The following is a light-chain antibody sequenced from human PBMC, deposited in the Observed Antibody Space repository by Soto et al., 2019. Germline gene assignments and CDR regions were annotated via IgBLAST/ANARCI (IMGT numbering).Light chain of an antibody. CDR2: DVS. CDR1: SNDIGGYNY. CDR3: SSYGASSTL. V-gene: IGLV2-14*03. Sequence: QSALTQPASVSGSPGQSITIPCTGTSNDIGGYNYVSWYQQHPGKAPKLMIFDVSYRPSGISDRFSGSKSGNTASLTISGLQPEDEADYYCSSYGASSTLFGGGTQLTVL. J-gene: IGLJ2*01.